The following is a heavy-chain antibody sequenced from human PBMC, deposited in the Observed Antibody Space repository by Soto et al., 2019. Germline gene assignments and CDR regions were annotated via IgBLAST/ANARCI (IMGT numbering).Heavy chain of an antibody. CDR1: GYTFTSYG. CDR3: ARAKTYSYGSGLDY. V-gene: IGHV1-18*01. Sequence: GASVKVSCKASGYTFTSYGISCVRHAPGQGLEWMGWISAYNGNTNYAQKFQGRVTITTDTSTNTAYMELRNLKSDDTAVYYCARAKTYSYGSGLDYWGQGALVTVSS. D-gene: IGHD3-10*01. J-gene: IGHJ4*02. CDR2: ISAYNGNT.